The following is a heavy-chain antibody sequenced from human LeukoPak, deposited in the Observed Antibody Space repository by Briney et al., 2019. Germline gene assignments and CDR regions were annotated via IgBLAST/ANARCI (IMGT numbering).Heavy chain of an antibody. CDR3: ARGRPLEWLVQFRSVAFDI. Sequence: GGSLRLSCAASGFTFSSYWMSWVRQAPGKGLEWVANIKQDGSEKYYVDSVKGRFTISRDNAKNSLYLQMNSLRAEDTAVYYCARGRPLEWLVQFRSVAFDIWGQGTMVTVSS. D-gene: IGHD6-19*01. CDR1: GFTFSSYW. V-gene: IGHV3-7*01. CDR2: IKQDGSEK. J-gene: IGHJ3*02.